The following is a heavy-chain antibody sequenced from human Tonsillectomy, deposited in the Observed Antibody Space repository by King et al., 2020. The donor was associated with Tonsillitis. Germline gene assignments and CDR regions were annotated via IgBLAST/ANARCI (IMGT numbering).Heavy chain of an antibody. CDR1: GYTFTGYY. J-gene: IGHJ1*01. CDR3: ASYRTAGYSSSWREYFQH. V-gene: IGHV1-2*02. Sequence: VQLVESGAEVKKPGASVKVSCKASGYTFTGYYIHWVRQAPGQGLEWMGWINPNSGGTDYAQKFQGRVTMTRDMSISTAYMELSSLRSDDTAVYYCASYRTAGYSSSWREYFQHWGQGTLVTVSS. CDR2: INPNSGGT. D-gene: IGHD6-13*01.